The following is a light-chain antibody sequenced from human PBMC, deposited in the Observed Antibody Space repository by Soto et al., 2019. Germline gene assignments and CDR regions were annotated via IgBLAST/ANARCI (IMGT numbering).Light chain of an antibody. CDR2: DAS. CDR1: QSVSSY. J-gene: IGKJ1*01. Sequence: EIVLTQSPATLSLSPGERATLSCRASQSVSSYLAWYQQKPGQAPRLLIYDASNRVTGIPVRFSGSGSGTDFTLTISRLEPEDFAVYYCQQYGNSPSTFGPGTKVDIK. CDR3: QQYGNSPST. V-gene: IGKV3-11*01.